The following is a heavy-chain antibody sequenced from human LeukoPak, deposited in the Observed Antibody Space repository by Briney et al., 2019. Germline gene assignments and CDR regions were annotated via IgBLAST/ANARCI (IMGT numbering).Heavy chain of an antibody. CDR1: GFTFSGFA. CDR2: IRSKANSYAT. D-gene: IGHD3-10*01. Sequence: PGGSLKLSCAASGFTFSGFAIHWVRQASGKGLEWVGRIRSKANSYATVYAASVKGRFTISRDDSKNTAYLQMNSLRVEDTAVYYCARGPPYGSRSDYFDYWGQGTLVTVSS. CDR3: ARGPPYGSRSDYFDY. V-gene: IGHV3-73*01. J-gene: IGHJ4*02.